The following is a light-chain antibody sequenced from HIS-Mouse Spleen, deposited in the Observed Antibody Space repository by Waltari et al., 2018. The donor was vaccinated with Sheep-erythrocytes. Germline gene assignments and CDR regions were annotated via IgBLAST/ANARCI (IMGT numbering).Light chain of an antibody. CDR3: SSYTSSSTQV. V-gene: IGLV2-14*01. CDR1: FCDEVGSNY. J-gene: IGLJ2*01. CDR2: EVS. Sequence: APIHPRPVAASTWQSITDYWTGTFCDEVGSNYAPWYQQTPGKAPKLILNEVSNRPSSVSNRFPGSKSGNTASLTISGLQAEDETDYYCSSYTSSSTQVFGGGTKLTVL.